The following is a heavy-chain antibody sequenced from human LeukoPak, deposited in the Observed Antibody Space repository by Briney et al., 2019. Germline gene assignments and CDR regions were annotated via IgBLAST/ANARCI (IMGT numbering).Heavy chain of an antibody. Sequence: SETLSLTCTVSGGSISSYYWSWIRQPPGKGLEWIGYIYYSGSTNYNPSLKSRVTISVDTPKNQFSLKLSSVTAADTAVYYCARDRRWLRGSYGMDVWGQGTTVTVSS. J-gene: IGHJ6*02. CDR3: ARDRRWLRGSYGMDV. V-gene: IGHV4-59*01. D-gene: IGHD5-12*01. CDR1: GGSISSYY. CDR2: IYYSGST.